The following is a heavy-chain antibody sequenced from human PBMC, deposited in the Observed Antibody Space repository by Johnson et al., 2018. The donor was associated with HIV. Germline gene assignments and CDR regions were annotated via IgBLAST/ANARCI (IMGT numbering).Heavy chain of an antibody. D-gene: IGHD3-22*01. V-gene: IGHV3-38-3*01. CDR3: ARFLGYYDSNGYYFGDGFDV. CDR1: GFTVSSNE. Sequence: VQLVESRGVLVQPGGSLRLSCAASGFTVSSNEMSWVRQAPGKGLEWVSSISGGSTYYADSSKGRFTISRDNSKNTLYLPINSLEAEDTAWYYCARFLGYYDSNGYYFGDGFDVWGRGTMVTVSS. CDR2: ISGGST. J-gene: IGHJ3*01.